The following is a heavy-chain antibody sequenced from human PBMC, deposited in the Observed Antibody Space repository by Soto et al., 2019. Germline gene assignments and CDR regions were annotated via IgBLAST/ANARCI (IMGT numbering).Heavy chain of an antibody. CDR2: IYYSGST. CDR1: GVSISSYY. Sequence: SETLSLTCTVSGVSISSYYWSWIRQPPGKGLEWIGYIYYSGSTNYNPSLKSRVTISVDTSKNQFSLKLSSVTAADTAVYYCARFWGTYSSGWYDYWGQGTLVTVSS. CDR3: ARFWGTYSSGWYDY. J-gene: IGHJ4*02. V-gene: IGHV4-59*08. D-gene: IGHD6-19*01.